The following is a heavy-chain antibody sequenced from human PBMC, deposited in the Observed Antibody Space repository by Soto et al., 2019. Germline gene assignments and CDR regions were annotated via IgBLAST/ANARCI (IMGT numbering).Heavy chain of an antibody. Sequence: QVQLQQWGAGLLKPSETLSLTCAVYGGSFSGYYSSWIRQAPGKGLEWIGEINHCGSTTYNPSRMRRVTISVDASGNPFSLKLSSVSAADTVVYCSAREPGYCGDGSWFGGWFDPWGQGALVTVSS. V-gene: IGHV4-34*01. CDR2: INHCGST. J-gene: IGHJ5*02. CDR1: GGSFSGYY. CDR3: AREPGYCGDGSWFGGWFDP. D-gene: IGHD2-15*01.